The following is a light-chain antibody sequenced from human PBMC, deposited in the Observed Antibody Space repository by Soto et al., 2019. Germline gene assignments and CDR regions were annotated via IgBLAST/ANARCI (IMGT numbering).Light chain of an antibody. CDR1: SSDVGGYNY. V-gene: IGLV2-14*01. CDR3: SSQAVSSTLV. J-gene: IGLJ2*01. Sequence: QSVLTQPASVSGSPGQSITISCTGTSSDVGGYNYVSWYQQHPGKAPKLMIYDVSNRPSGVSNRFSGSKSGNTASLTISGPQAEDEAHYYCSSQAVSSTLVFGGGTKLTVL. CDR2: DVS.